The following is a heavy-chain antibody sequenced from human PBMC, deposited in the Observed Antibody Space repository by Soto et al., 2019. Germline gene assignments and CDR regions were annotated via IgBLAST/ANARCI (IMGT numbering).Heavy chain of an antibody. J-gene: IGHJ6*02. Sequence: GASVKVSCKASGYTFTSYYMHWVRQAPGQGLEWMGIINPSGGSTSYAQKFQGRVTMTRDTSTSTVYMELSSLRSEDTAVYYCARVRTANIVVGNYYYYGMDVWGQGTTVTVSS. D-gene: IGHD2-21*01. CDR3: ARVRTANIVVGNYYYYGMDV. CDR1: GYTFTSYY. CDR2: INPSGGST. V-gene: IGHV1-46*01.